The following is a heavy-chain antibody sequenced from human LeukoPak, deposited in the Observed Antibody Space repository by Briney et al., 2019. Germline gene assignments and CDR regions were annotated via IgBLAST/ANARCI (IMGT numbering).Heavy chain of an antibody. Sequence: ASVKVSCKASGYTFTIYGISWVRQAPGQGLEWMGWISAYNGNTNYAQKLQGRVTMTTDTSTSTAYMELRSLRSDDTAVYYCARDPYYYGSGSPRVDTQFDYWGQGTLVTVSS. V-gene: IGHV1-18*04. CDR2: ISAYNGNT. CDR1: GYTFTIYG. D-gene: IGHD3-10*01. J-gene: IGHJ4*02. CDR3: ARDPYYYGSGSPRVDTQFDY.